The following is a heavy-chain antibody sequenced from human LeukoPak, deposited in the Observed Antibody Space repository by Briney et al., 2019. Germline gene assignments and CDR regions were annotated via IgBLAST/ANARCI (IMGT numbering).Heavy chain of an antibody. V-gene: IGHV3-30*18. CDR2: ISYDGSNK. CDR3: AKDLSDDYGDNWYFDL. D-gene: IGHD4-17*01. J-gene: IGHJ2*01. CDR1: GFTFSSYG. Sequence: GRSLRLSCAASGFTFSSYGMHWVRQAPGKGLEWVAVISYDGSNKYYADSVKGRFTISRDNSKNTLYLQVNSLRAEDTAVYYCAKDLSDDYGDNWYFDLWGRGTLVTVSS.